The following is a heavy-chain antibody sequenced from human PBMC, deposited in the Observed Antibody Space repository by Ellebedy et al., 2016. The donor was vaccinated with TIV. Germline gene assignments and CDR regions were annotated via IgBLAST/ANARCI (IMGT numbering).Heavy chain of an antibody. CDR3: ARGEIVMVGAAWGFDY. V-gene: IGHV1-2*02. CDR1: GYTFTGYY. J-gene: IGHJ4*02. CDR2: INPNSGGT. Sequence: ASVKVSXKASGYTFTGYYMHWVRQAPGQGLEWMGWINPNSGGTNYAQKFQGRVTMTRDTSISTAYMELSRLRSEDTAVYYCARGEIVMVGAAWGFDYWGQGTLVTVSS. D-gene: IGHD1-26*01.